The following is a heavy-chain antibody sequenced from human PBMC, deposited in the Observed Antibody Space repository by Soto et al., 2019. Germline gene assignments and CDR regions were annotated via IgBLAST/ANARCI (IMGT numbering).Heavy chain of an antibody. D-gene: IGHD3-16*01. CDR3: AKSDELPWGAPYYFDY. J-gene: IGHJ4*02. CDR2: ISGSGGST. Sequence: GGSLRLSCAASGFTFSSYAMSWVRQAPGKGLEWVSAISGSGGSTYYADSVKGRFTISRDNSKNTLYLQMNSLRAEDTAVYYCAKSDELPWGAPYYFDYWGQGTLVTVSS. CDR1: GFTFSSYA. V-gene: IGHV3-23*01.